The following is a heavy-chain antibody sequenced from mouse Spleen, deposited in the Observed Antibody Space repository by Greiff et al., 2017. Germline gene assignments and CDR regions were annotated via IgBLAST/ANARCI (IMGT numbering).Heavy chain of an antibody. CDR3: ARDPDYDYAMDY. CDR1: GFTFSSYA. CDR2: ISSGGST. V-gene: IGHV5-6-5*01. Sequence: EVQRVESGGGLVKPGGSLKLSCAASGFTFSSYAMSWVRQTPEKRLEWVASISSGGSTYYPDSVKGRFTISSYNAMNILYLQMSSLRSEDTAMYYFARDPDYDYAMDYWGQGTSVTVSS. D-gene: IGHD2-4*01. J-gene: IGHJ4*01.